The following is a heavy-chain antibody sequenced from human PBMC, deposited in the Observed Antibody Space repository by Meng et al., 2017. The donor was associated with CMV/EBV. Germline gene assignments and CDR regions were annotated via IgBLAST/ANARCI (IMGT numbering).Heavy chain of an antibody. CDR3: ARDRDIVATVNYYYYGMDV. J-gene: IGHJ6*02. V-gene: IGHV3-33*01. Sequence: GGSLRLSCVVSGFMFRDYGMHWVRQAPGKGLEWVAGIWYDGSNRNYGDSVKGRFTISRDNSKDILYLQMNSLRAEDTALYYCARDRDIVATVNYYYYGMDVWGQGTTVTVSS. CDR2: IWYDGSNR. D-gene: IGHD5-12*01. CDR1: GFMFRDYG.